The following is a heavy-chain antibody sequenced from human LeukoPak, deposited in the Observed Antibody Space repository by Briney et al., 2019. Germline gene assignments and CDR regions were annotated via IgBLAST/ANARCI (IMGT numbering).Heavy chain of an antibody. CDR3: ARAGYYDSSGYYYY. V-gene: IGHV3-21*01. Sequence: GGSLRLSCAASGFTFSDYYMNWVRQAPGKGLEWVSSISSSSSYIYYADSVKGRFTISRDNAKNSLYLQMNSLRAEDTAVYYCARAGYYDSSGYYYYWGQGTLVTVSS. CDR1: GFTFSDYY. CDR2: ISSSSSYI. D-gene: IGHD3-22*01. J-gene: IGHJ4*02.